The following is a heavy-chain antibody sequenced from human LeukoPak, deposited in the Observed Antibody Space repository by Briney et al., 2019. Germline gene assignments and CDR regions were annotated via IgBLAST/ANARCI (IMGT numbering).Heavy chain of an antibody. V-gene: IGHV4-34*01. Sequence: SETLSLTRAVYGGSFSGYYWSWLRQPPGKGLEWIGEINHSGSTNYNPSLKSRVTISVDTSKNQFSLKLSSVTAADTAVYYCASMITFGGVIVDDYWGQGTLVTVSS. J-gene: IGHJ4*02. CDR3: ASMITFGGVIVDDY. D-gene: IGHD3-16*02. CDR1: GGSFSGYY. CDR2: INHSGST.